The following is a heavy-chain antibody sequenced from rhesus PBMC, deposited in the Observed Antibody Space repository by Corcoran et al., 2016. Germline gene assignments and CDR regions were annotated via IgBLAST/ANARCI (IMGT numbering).Heavy chain of an antibody. Sequence: QVQLQESGPGLVKPSETLSLTCAVSGYSISSNYYWSWIRQSPGKGLEWIGGIVGSYGNSNLNPSLKSRVTLSVDTSKNQFSVKLISVTAADTATYYCAKGSSGSYVEYFEFWGQGALVTVSS. CDR2: IVGSYGNS. D-gene: IGHD6-25*01. V-gene: IGHV4S14*01. CDR3: AKGSSGSYVEYFEF. J-gene: IGHJ1*01. CDR1: GYSISSNYY.